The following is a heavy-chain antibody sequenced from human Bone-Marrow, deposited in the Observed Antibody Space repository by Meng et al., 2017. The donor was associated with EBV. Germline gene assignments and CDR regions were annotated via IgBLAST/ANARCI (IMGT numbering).Heavy chain of an antibody. CDR3: ASLAAAGPPFDY. J-gene: IGHJ4*02. Sequence: QVRWQECARGVVKSSGTLSLTCAFSGGHSRSGNWWSWVRQPPGKGLEWIGDIYHSGSTNYNTYLKSRVTISVDKSKTQFSLKLSSVTAADTAVYYCASLAAAGPPFDYWGQGTLVTVS. CDR1: GGHSRSGNW. V-gene: IGHV4-4*02. D-gene: IGHD6-13*01. CDR2: IYHSGST.